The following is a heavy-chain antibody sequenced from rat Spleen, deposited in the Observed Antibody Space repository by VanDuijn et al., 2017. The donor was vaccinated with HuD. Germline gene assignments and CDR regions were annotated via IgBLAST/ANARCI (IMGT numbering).Heavy chain of an antibody. CDR1: GFTFSDYN. Sequence: EVQLVESGGGLVQPGRSLKLSSAASGFTFSDYNMAWVRQAPKKGLEWVATITYDGSGTYYRDSVKGRFTISRDNAKSTLYLQMDSLRSEDTATYYCSRPSYGYPFAYWGQGTLVTVSS. D-gene: IGHD1-7*01. CDR2: ITYDGSGT. CDR3: SRPSYGYPFAY. V-gene: IGHV5-7*01. J-gene: IGHJ3*01.